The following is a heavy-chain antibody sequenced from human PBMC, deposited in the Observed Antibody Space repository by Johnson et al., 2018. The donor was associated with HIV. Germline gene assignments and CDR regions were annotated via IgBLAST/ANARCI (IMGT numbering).Heavy chain of an antibody. V-gene: IGHV3-9*01. CDR3: ARIPGSGWEHDACDI. CDR2: I. CDR1: AFPFDDHA. Sequence: VQLVESGGGLAQPGRSLRLSCAASAFPFDDHALHWVRQTPGQGLQWFSIILKGRFTISRDNAKNSLYLQMNSLRAEDTAVYYCARIPGSGWEHDACDIWGQGTMVTVSS. J-gene: IGHJ3*02. D-gene: IGHD6-19*01.